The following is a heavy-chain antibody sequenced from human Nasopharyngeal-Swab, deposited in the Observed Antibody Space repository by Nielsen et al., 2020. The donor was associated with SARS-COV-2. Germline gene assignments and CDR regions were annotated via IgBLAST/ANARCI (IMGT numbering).Heavy chain of an antibody. J-gene: IGHJ3*02. CDR2: IRWNGGSR. D-gene: IGHD1-1*01. V-gene: IGHV3-9*01. CDR1: GFTFDNYA. CDR3: AKVGGWNDAFDI. Sequence: SLKISCAASGFTFDNYAMHWVRQAPGKGLEWVSGIRWNGGSRDYADSVKGRFTISRDNAKNSLYLQMNSLRAEDTALYYCAKVGGWNDAFDIWGQGTMVTVSS.